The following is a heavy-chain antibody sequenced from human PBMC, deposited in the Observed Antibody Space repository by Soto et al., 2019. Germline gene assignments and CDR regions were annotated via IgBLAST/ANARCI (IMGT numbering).Heavy chain of an antibody. V-gene: IGHV1-3*01. CDR2: INAGSGST. Sequence: ASVKVSCKASGYTFTSYAIHWVRQAPGQRLEWMGWINAGSGSTRYSQNFQGRVTITGDTSASTAYMELSSLTSEDTAVFYCAREKYGDFDYWGRATRVTVSS. CDR1: GYTFTSYA. J-gene: IGHJ4*02. CDR3: AREKYGDFDY. D-gene: IGHD4-17*01.